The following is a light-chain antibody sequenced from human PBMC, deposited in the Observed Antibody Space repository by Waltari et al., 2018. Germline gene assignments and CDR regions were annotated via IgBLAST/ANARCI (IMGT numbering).Light chain of an antibody. Sequence: AIRMTQSPASLSASTGDRVTISCRASHGVSTYLAWYQQKPGKAPSLLIYAASTLESGVPSKFSGSGSGTDFTLTISSLQPEDFATYYCQQSYSTPGITFGQGTRLEIK. V-gene: IGKV1-8*01. CDR1: HGVSTY. CDR2: AAS. J-gene: IGKJ5*01. CDR3: QQSYSTPGIT.